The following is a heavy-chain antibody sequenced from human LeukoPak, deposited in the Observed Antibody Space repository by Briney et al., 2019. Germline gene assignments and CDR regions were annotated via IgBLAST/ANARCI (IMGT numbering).Heavy chain of an antibody. Sequence: PSETLSLTCTVSGGSISSYYWSWIRQPAGKGLEWIRRIYTSGSTNYNPSLKSRVTMSVDTSKNQFSLKLSSVTAADTAVYYCARVEPDCSSTSCYRTYWYFDLWGRGTLVTVSS. CDR2: IYTSGST. V-gene: IGHV4-4*07. J-gene: IGHJ2*01. CDR3: ARVEPDCSSTSCYRTYWYFDL. D-gene: IGHD2-2*02. CDR1: GGSISSYY.